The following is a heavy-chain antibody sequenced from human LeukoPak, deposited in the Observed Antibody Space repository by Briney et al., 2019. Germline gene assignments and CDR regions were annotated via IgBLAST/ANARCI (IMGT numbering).Heavy chain of an antibody. CDR2: INSDGSST. V-gene: IGHV3-74*01. CDR3: ARGDRSTIFGVVIMVGGFDY. CDR1: GFTFSSYW. J-gene: IGHJ4*02. Sequence: GGSLRLSCAASGFTFSSYWMHWVRHAPGKGLVWVSRINSDGSSTSYADSVKGRFTISRDNAKNTLYLQMNSLRAEDTAVYYCARGDRSTIFGVVIMVGGFDYWGQGTLVTVSS. D-gene: IGHD3-3*01.